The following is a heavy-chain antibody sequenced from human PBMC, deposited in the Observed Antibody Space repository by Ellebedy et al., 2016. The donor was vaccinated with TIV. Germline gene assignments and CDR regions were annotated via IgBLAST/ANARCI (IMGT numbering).Heavy chain of an antibody. Sequence: GGSLRLXCEASGFTFSSYSMNWVRQAPGKGLEWVAFVRSSFNSISYADSVKGRFTIPRDDAENSLFLQMNSLRDEDTAVYYCARGGAGFDSMNRELSFDSWGQGTLVIVSS. V-gene: IGHV3-48*02. J-gene: IGHJ4*02. CDR2: VRSSFNSI. CDR1: GFTFSSYS. D-gene: IGHD1-26*01. CDR3: ARGGAGFDSMNRELSFDS.